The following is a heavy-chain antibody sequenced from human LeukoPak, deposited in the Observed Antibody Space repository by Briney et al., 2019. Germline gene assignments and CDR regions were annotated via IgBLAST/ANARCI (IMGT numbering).Heavy chain of an antibody. Sequence: PGGSLRLSCAGSGFTFSRYNMNWVRQAPGKGLEWVSSISSSSSYIYYADSVKGRFTISRDNAKNSLYLQMNSLRAEDTAVYYCARGNEMATKRPFDYWGQGTLVTVSS. J-gene: IGHJ4*02. D-gene: IGHD5-24*01. V-gene: IGHV3-21*01. CDR1: GFTFSRYN. CDR3: ARGNEMATKRPFDY. CDR2: ISSSSSYI.